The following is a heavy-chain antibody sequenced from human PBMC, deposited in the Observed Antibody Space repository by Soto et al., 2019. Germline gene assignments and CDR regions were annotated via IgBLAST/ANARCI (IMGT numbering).Heavy chain of an antibody. CDR2: INAGNGNT. CDR3: ARDPYCISTSCHHDGGAHYYYYGMGV. D-gene: IGHD2-2*01. V-gene: IGHV1-3*01. J-gene: IGHJ6*02. Sequence: ASVKVSCKASGYTFTSYAMHWVRQAPGQRLEWMGWINAGNGNTKYSQKFQGRVTITRDTSASTAYMELSSLRSEDTAVYYCARDPYCISTSCHHDGGAHYYYYGMGVWGQGTTVTVSS. CDR1: GYTFTSYA.